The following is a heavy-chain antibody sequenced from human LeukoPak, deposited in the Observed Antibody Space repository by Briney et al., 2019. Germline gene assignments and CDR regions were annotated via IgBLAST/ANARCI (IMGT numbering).Heavy chain of an antibody. CDR2: IYPNNGAT. CDR3: EKDGMGLLPYALDI. Sequence: GASVKVSCKSSGYTFTDYCIHWVRQAPGQGLEWMGRIYPNNGATNYAQQFQGRVTMTRDMSISTAYMELSRLRSDDTAVYYCEKDGMGLLPYALDIWGQGSMVTVSS. CDR1: GYTFTDYC. D-gene: IGHD1-14*01. J-gene: IGHJ3*02. V-gene: IGHV1-2*06.